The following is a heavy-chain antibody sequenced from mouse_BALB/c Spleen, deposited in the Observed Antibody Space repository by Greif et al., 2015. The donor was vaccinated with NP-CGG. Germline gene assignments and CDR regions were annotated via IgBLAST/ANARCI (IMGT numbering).Heavy chain of an antibody. CDR1: GFTFTAYY. D-gene: IGHD4-1*01. CDR2: IRNKANGYTT. Sequence: EVQLVESGGGLVQPGGSLRLSCATSGFTFTAYYMSWVRQPPGKALEWLGFIRNKANGYTTEYSASVKGRFTISRDNSQSILYLQMNTLRAEDSATYYCARDVGFDYWGQGTTLTGSS. J-gene: IGHJ2*01. CDR3: ARDVGFDY. V-gene: IGHV7-3*02.